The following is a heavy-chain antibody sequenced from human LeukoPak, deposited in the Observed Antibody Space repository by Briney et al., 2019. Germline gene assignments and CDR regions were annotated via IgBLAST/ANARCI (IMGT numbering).Heavy chain of an antibody. Sequence: GASVKVSCKASGYAFTSYGISWVRQAPGQGLEWMGWISAYNGNTNYAQKLQGRVTMTTDTSTSTAYMELRSLRSDDTAVYYCAREAYGSGSYYCFDYWGQGTLVTVSS. D-gene: IGHD3-10*01. V-gene: IGHV1-18*01. J-gene: IGHJ4*02. CDR3: AREAYGSGSYYCFDY. CDR1: GYAFTSYG. CDR2: ISAYNGNT.